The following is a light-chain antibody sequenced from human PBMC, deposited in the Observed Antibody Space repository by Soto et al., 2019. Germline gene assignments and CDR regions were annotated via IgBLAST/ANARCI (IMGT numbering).Light chain of an antibody. V-gene: IGLV1-44*01. CDR2: SSD. J-gene: IGLJ2*01. CDR3: AAWDDVLTGVI. Sequence: QSALTQPPSASGTPGQRVTISCSGSSSNVGSNTVNRYQHLAGRAPKLLIYSSDQRPSGVPNRFSGSKSGTSASLAISGLQSDDEADYYCAAWDDVLTGVIFGGGTKLTVL. CDR1: SSNVGSNT.